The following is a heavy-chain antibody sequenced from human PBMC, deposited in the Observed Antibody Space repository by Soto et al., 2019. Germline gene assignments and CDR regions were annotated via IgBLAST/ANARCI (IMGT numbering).Heavy chain of an antibody. CDR2: ISYDGSNK. D-gene: IGHD2-21*02. Sequence: PGGSLRLSCAASGFTFSSYGMHWVRQAPGKGLEWVAVISYDGSNKYYADSVKGRFTISRDNSKNTLYLQMNSLRAEDTAVYYCAKDLIVTAYCGGDCYKYGMDVWGKGTTVTVSS. CDR3: AKDLIVTAYCGGDCYKYGMDV. V-gene: IGHV3-30*18. J-gene: IGHJ6*04. CDR1: GFTFSSYG.